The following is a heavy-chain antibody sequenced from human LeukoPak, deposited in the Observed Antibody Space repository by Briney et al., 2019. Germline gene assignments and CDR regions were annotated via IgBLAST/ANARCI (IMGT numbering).Heavy chain of an antibody. V-gene: IGHV4-59*01. Sequence: SETLSLTCTVSGGSISSYYWSWIRRPPGKGLEWIGYIYYSGSTNYNPSLKSRVTISVVSSKNQFSLKLSSVTAADTAVYYCARAVALGYCSGGSCSPFDFWGQGTLVTVSS. CDR2: IYYSGST. CDR1: GGSISSYY. CDR3: ARAVALGYCSGGSCSPFDF. J-gene: IGHJ4*02. D-gene: IGHD2-15*01.